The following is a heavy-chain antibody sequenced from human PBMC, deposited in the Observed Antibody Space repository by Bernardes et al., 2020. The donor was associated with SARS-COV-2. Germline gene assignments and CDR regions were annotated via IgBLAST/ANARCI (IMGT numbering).Heavy chain of an antibody. CDR1: GFTFSSYA. V-gene: IGHV3-30-3*01. CDR2: ISYDGSNK. J-gene: IGHJ6*02. Sequence: GGSLRLSCAASGFTFSSYAMHWVRQAPGKGLEWVAIISYDGSNKYYADSVKGRFTISRDNSKNTLYLQMNSLRAEDTAVYYCGRAYGGNYYYGMDVWGQGTTVTVSS. D-gene: IGHD4-17*01. CDR3: GRAYGGNYYYGMDV.